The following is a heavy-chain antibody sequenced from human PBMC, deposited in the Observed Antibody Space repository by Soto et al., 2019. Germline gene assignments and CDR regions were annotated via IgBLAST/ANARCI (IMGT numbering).Heavy chain of an antibody. CDR2: IRPYNGDT. CDR1: GYMVISYV. V-gene: IGHV1-18*01. D-gene: IGHD3-10*01. J-gene: IGHJ4*02. CDR3: VRDLDGSGSYYADY. Sequence: ASVKVSCKASGYMVISYVINWVRQAPGQGLEWMGWIRPYNGDTKYAQNLQGRVTMTTDTSTSTAYMEMRSLRSDDTAVYYCVRDLDGSGSYYADYWGPGTLVSVPQ.